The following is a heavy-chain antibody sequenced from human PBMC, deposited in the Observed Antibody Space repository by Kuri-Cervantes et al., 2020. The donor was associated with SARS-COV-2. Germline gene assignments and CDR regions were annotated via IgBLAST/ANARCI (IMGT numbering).Heavy chain of an antibody. J-gene: IGHJ2*01. CDR3: ARVCSSTSCYRGRCIVSWYFDL. D-gene: IGHD2-2*02. CDR1: GYTLTELS. Sequence: ASVKVSCKVSGYTLTELSMHWVRQAPGKGLEWMGGFDPEDGETIYAQKFQGRVTMTEDTSTDTAYMELSSLRSEDTAVYYCARVCSSTSCYRGRCIVSWYFDLWGRGTLVTV. CDR2: FDPEDGET. V-gene: IGHV1-24*01.